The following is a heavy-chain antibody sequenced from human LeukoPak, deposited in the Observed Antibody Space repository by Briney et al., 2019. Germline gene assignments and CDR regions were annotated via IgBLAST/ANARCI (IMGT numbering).Heavy chain of an antibody. Sequence: SETLSLTCAVYGGSFSGYYWSWIRQPPGKGLEWIGSIYYSGSTYYNPSLKSRVTISVDTSKNQFSLKLSSVTAADTAVYYCARPHSYYYDSSGYWVYWGQGTLVTVSS. D-gene: IGHD3-22*01. J-gene: IGHJ4*02. CDR2: IYYSGST. V-gene: IGHV4-34*01. CDR3: ARPHSYYYDSSGYWVY. CDR1: GGSFSGYY.